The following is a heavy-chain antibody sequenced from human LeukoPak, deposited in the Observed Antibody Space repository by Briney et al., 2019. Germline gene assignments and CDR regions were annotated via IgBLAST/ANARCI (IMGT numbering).Heavy chain of an antibody. D-gene: IGHD3-9*01. CDR1: GGSVSSAGYY. V-gene: IGHV4-61*08. Sequence: PSETLSLTCTVSGGSVSSAGYYWSWIRQPPGKGLEFIGYIHYSGSTNYNPSLKSRVTISVDTSKNQFSLKLSSVTAADRAVYYCARGSTLYYDILTGYYTPGPFDIWGQGTMFTVSS. J-gene: IGHJ3*02. CDR2: IHYSGST. CDR3: ARGSTLYYDILTGYYTPGPFDI.